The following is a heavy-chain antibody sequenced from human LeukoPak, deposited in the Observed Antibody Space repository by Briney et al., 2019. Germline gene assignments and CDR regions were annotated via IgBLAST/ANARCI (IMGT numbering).Heavy chain of an antibody. CDR1: VFSFDEYD. CDR3: AREEGVYFDY. CDR2: INWNGGST. J-gene: IGHJ4*02. V-gene: IGHV3-20*03. D-gene: IGHD3-16*01. Sequence: PGGSLRLSYAASVFSFDEYDMSWVRQAPGKGLEWVSGINWNGGSTGYADSVKGRFTISRDNAKNYLYLQMSSLRAEDTALYYCAREEGVYFDYWGQGTLVTVSS.